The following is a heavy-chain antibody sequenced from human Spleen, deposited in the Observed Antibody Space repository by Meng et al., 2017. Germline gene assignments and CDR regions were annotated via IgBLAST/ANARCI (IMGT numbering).Heavy chain of an antibody. Sequence: GESLKISCAASGFTLSDYWMNWVRQAPGKGLEWVANIKQDGSEEKYLDSVKGRFTISRDNAKNLLFLQMDSLRAEDTAVYYCARDRGWELLGYFDHWGQGTLVTVSS. D-gene: IGHD1-26*01. J-gene: IGHJ4*02. CDR3: ARDRGWELLGYFDH. V-gene: IGHV3-7*01. CDR2: IKQDGSEE. CDR1: GFTLSDYW.